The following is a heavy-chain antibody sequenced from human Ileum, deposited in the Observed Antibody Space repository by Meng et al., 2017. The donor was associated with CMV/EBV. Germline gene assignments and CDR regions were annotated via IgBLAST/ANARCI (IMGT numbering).Heavy chain of an antibody. CDR1: EVTFNNYA. V-gene: IGHV3-30-3*01. CDR3: AKADCGRSGCKLIDY. D-gene: IGHD6-19*01. J-gene: IGHJ4*02. CDR2: ITFDGIDK. Sequence: GESLKISCAASEVTFNNYAMHWLRQAPGKGLEWVAVITFDGIDKFYADSVRGRFTISRDTSKNTLYLYMNNLRVDDTAVYYCAKADCGRSGCKLIDYWGRGTLVTVSS.